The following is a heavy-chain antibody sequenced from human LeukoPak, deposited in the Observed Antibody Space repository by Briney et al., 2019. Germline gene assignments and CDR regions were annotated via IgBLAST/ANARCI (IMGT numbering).Heavy chain of an antibody. CDR3: ARMVTRYYYYMDV. J-gene: IGHJ6*03. CDR2: ISAYNGNT. Sequence: ASVKVSCKASGYTFTSDGISWVRQAPGQGLEWMGWISAYNGNTNYAQKLQGRVTMTTDTSTRTAYMQLRSLRSDDTAVYYCARMVTRYYYYMDVWGKGTTVTVSS. V-gene: IGHV1-18*01. CDR1: GYTFTSDG. D-gene: IGHD5-18*01.